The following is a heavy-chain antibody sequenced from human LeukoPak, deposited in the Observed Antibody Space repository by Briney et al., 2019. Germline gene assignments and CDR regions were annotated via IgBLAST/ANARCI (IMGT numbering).Heavy chain of an antibody. D-gene: IGHD2-2*01. CDR2: SDNRGST. V-gene: IGHV4-4*07. CDR3: ARWGRNIVVVPAALDY. J-gene: IGHJ4*02. CDR1: GGSISSYY. Sequence: PSETLSLTCTVSGGSISSYYWSWIRQPAGKGLEWIGRSDNRGSTNYNPSLKSRVIMSLDTSKKQFSLKLTSVTAADTAVYYCARWGRNIVVVPAALDYWGQGTLVTVSS.